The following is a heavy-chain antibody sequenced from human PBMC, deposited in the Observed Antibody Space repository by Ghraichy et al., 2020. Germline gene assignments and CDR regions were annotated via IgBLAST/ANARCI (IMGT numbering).Heavy chain of an antibody. CDR1: GFTFSTCG. CDR3: VKDRGNTWALDY. D-gene: IGHD3-10*01. Sequence: GESLNISCAASGFTFSTCGMHWVRQAPGKGLEWVALIWEDGTTKFYADSMKGRFTISRDNSKNTVYLQMNSPRVEDTAVYYCVKDRGNTWALDYWGQGALVTVSS. CDR2: IWEDGTTK. J-gene: IGHJ4*02. V-gene: IGHV3-30*02.